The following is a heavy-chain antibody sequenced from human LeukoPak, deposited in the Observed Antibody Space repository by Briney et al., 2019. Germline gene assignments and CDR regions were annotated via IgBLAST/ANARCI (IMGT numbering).Heavy chain of an antibody. D-gene: IGHD6-13*01. CDR3: ARAPKLVFIDY. CDR2: ISSRGSTI. V-gene: IGHV3-11*01. J-gene: IGHJ4*02. Sequence: GKGLEWVSYISSRGSTIYYANSVKGRFTISRDNAKNSLYLQMNSLRAEDTAVYYCARAPKLVFIDYWGQGTLVTVFS.